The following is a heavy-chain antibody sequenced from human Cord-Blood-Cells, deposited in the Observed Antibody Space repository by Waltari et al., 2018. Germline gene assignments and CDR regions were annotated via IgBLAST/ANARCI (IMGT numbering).Heavy chain of an antibody. CDR3: ARDRYDFWSGYYSHWYFDL. D-gene: IGHD3-3*01. CDR1: GFTFSDYY. V-gene: IGHV3-11*04. CDR2: ISSSGSTI. J-gene: IGHJ2*01. Sequence: QVQLVEPGGGLVKPGGSLRLSCAASGFTFSDYYLSWIRPAPGHGLEWVSYISSSGSTIYYADSVKGRFTISRDNAKNSLYLQMNSLRAEDTAVYYCARDRYDFWSGYYSHWYFDLWGRGTLVTVSS.